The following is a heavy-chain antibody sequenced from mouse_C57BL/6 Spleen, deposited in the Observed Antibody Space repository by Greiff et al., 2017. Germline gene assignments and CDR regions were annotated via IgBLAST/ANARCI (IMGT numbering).Heavy chain of an antibody. CDR3: ARGGNSYYYAMAY. CDR2: IDPSDSET. Sequence: QVQLQQPGAELVRPGSSVKLSCKASGYTFTSYWMHWVKQRPIQGLEWIGNIDPSDSETHYNQKFKDKATLTVDKSSSTAYMQLRSLTSEDSAVYYCARGGNSYYYAMAYLPQGTSVPVSS. D-gene: IGHD2-1*01. CDR1: GYTFTSYW. J-gene: IGHJ4*01. V-gene: IGHV1-52*01.